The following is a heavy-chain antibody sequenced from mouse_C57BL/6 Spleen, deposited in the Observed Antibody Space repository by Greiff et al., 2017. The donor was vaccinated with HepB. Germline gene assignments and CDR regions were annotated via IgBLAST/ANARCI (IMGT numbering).Heavy chain of an antibody. D-gene: IGHD2-4*01. CDR3: TREGGLRRGSYAMDY. V-gene: IGHV5-9-1*02. CDR2: ISSGGDYI. Sequence: EVKLVESGEGLVKPGGSLKLSCAASGFTFSSYAMSWVRQTPEKRLEWVAYISSGGDYIYYADTVKGRFTISRDNARNTLYLQMSSLKSEDTAMYYCTREGGLRRGSYAMDYWGQGTSGTVSS. CDR1: GFTFSSYA. J-gene: IGHJ4*01.